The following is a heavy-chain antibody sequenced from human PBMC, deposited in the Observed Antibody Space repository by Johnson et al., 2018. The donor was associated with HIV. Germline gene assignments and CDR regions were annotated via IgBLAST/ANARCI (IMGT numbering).Heavy chain of an antibody. CDR1: GFAFGSYW. CDR3: ARMVRYYYGSEGFDM. V-gene: IGHV3-30*03. J-gene: IGHJ3*02. CDR2: ISYDGSNK. Sequence: QVQLVESGGGVVRPGGSLRLSCAASGFAFGSYWMHWVRQAPGKGLQWVAVISYDGSNKYYADSVKGRFTISRDNSKNTLYLQMNSLRAEDTALYYCARMVRYYYGSEGFDMWGQGTMVTVSS. D-gene: IGHD3-10*01.